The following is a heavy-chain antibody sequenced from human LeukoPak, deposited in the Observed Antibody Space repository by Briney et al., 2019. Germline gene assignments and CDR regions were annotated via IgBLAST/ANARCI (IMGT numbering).Heavy chain of an antibody. J-gene: IGHJ5*02. D-gene: IGHD2-2*01. CDR1: IFTFDEYY. V-gene: IGHV3-11*01. CDR3: ARARAGYCSSTSCYLYNWFDP. Sequence: GGSLRLSCVASIFTFDEYYMHWIRQAPGKGLEWVSYINSSGSTIYYADSVKGRFTISRDNAKNSLYLQMNSLRVEDTAVYYCARARAGYCSSTSCYLYNWFDPWGQGTLVTASS. CDR2: INSSGSTI.